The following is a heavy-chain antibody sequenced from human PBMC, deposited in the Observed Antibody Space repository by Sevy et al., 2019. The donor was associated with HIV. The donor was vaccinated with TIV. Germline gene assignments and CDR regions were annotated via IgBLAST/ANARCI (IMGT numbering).Heavy chain of an antibody. J-gene: IGHJ6*02. V-gene: IGHV6-1*01. CDR2: TYYRSKWYN. D-gene: IGHD3-22*01. CDR3: ARGRDSSGYYRRYYYYGMDV. CDR1: GDSVSSNSAA. Sequence: SQTLSLTCAISGDSVSSNSAAWNWIRQSPSRGLEWLGRTYYRSKWYNDYAVSVKSRITINPDTSKNQFSLQLNSVTPEDTGVYYCARGRDSSGYYRRYYYYGMDVWGQGTTVTVSS.